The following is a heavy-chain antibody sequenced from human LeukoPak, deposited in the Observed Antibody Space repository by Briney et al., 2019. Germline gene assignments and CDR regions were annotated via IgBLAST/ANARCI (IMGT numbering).Heavy chain of an antibody. D-gene: IGHD6-13*01. CDR1: GFTFSSYW. J-gene: IGHJ5*02. Sequence: GGSLRLSCAASGFTFSSYWMHWVRQAPGKGLVWVSRINNDESSTSYADSVKGRFTISRDNAKNTLYLQMNSLRAEDTAVYYCARPTKEGSSWYWWFDPWGQGTLVTVSS. CDR3: ARPTKEGSSWYWWFDP. V-gene: IGHV3-74*01. CDR2: INNDESST.